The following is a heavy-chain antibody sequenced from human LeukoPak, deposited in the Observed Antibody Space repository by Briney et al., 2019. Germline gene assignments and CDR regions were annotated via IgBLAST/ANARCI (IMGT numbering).Heavy chain of an antibody. D-gene: IGHD3-22*01. J-gene: IGHJ5*02. CDR1: GFIFDDYA. CDR2: ISWNSGSI. Sequence: GGALRLSCAASGFIFDDYAMHWVRQAPGKGLEWVSGISWNSGSIDYADSVKGRFTISRDNAKNSPYLQMNSLRAEDMALYYCAKDATGQIVDGWSCFDPRGQGTLVTVSS. CDR3: AKDATGQIVDGWSCFDP. V-gene: IGHV3-9*03.